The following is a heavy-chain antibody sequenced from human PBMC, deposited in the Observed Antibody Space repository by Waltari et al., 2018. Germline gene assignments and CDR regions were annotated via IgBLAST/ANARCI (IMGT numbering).Heavy chain of an antibody. CDR3: ARVPDY. V-gene: IGHV3-23*03. D-gene: IGHD3-10*01. CDR1: GFTFSSYA. Sequence: VQLLESGGGLVQPGGSLRLSCAASGFTFSSYAMSWVRQAPGKGLEWVSVIYSGGSTYYADSVKGRFTISRDNSKNTLYLQMNSLRAEDTAVYYCARVPDYWGQGTLVTVSS. J-gene: IGHJ4*02. CDR2: IYSGGST.